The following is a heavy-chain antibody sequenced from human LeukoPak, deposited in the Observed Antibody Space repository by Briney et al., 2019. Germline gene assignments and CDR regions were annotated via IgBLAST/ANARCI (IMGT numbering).Heavy chain of an antibody. D-gene: IGHD1-26*01. V-gene: IGHV3-30*02. CDR2: IRYDGSNK. Sequence: GGSLRLSCAASGFTFSSYGMHWVRQAPGKGLEWVAFIRYDGSNKYYADSVKGRFTISRDNAKDSLYLQMNSLGPEDTAVYYCARDPYSGNYGNYYYYYMDVWGKGTTVTISS. CDR1: GFTFSSYG. J-gene: IGHJ6*03. CDR3: ARDPYSGNYGNYYYYYMDV.